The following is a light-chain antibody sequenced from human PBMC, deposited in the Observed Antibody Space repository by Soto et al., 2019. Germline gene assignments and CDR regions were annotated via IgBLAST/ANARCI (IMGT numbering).Light chain of an antibody. CDR1: QTGSNSY. V-gene: IGKV3-20*01. Sequence: IVLTPSPGNLSLSPGERATLSCRASQTGSNSYLAWYQHKSGQAPRLLIYGVYTRASGIPDRFSGIVSGTEFTVTISSLQSEDFAIYYGQQYEIWPTYTFCQGTKVDIK. CDR2: GVY. CDR3: QQYEIWPTYT. J-gene: IGKJ2*01.